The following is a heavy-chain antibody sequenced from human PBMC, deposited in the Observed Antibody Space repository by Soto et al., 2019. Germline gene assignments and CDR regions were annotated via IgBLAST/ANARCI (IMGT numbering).Heavy chain of an antibody. J-gene: IGHJ3*02. CDR2: INSDGSST. D-gene: IGHD3-3*01. Sequence: RQAPGKGLVWVSRINSDGSSTSYADSVKGRSTISRDNAKNTLYLQMNSPRAEDTAVYYCARDLAPSGAGAFDIWGQGTMVTVS. V-gene: IGHV3-74*01. CDR3: ARDLAPSGAGAFDI.